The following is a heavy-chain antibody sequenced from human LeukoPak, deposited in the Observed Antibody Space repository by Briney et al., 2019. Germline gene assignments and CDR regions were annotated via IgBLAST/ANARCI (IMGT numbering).Heavy chain of an antibody. V-gene: IGHV4-39*01. Sequence: SETLSLTCSVSGGSISSSSYFWGWIRQPPGKGLEWIGSIYYGATSYKPSLQSRVTISADTSKSQFSLKLSSVTAADTGVYYCARHLRTAESYSTDSWGQGTLVTVSS. J-gene: IGHJ4*02. D-gene: IGHD1-26*01. CDR1: GGSISSSSYF. CDR3: ARHLRTAESYSTDS. CDR2: IYYGAT.